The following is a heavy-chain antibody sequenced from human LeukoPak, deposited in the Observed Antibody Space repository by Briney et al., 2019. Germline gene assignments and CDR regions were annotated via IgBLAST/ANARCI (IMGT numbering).Heavy chain of an antibody. CDR3: ARHGSSSWYGEVDYYYGMDV. Sequence: GESLKISCKGSGYSFATYWIGWVRQMPGKGLEWMGIVYGGDSDARYSPSFQGHVTISADKSISTAYLQWSGLKASDTAMYYCARHGSSSWYGEVDYYYGMDVWGKGTTVTVSS. D-gene: IGHD6-13*01. J-gene: IGHJ6*04. CDR1: GYSFATYW. CDR2: VYGGDSDA. V-gene: IGHV5-51*01.